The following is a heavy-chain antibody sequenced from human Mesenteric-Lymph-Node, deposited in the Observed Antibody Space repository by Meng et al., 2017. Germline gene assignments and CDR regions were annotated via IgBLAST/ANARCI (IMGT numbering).Heavy chain of an antibody. Sequence: QVQLQQGGAGLLKPSENLSLTCAGYGGSFSGYYWSWIRQPPGKGLEWIGEINHSGSTNYNPSLKSRVTISVDTSKNQFSLKLSSVTAADTAVYYCARTIGGADIVVVPAAYYFDYWGQGTLVTVSS. V-gene: IGHV4-34*01. CDR1: GGSFSGYY. CDR3: ARTIGGADIVVVPAAYYFDY. J-gene: IGHJ4*02. D-gene: IGHD2-2*01. CDR2: INHSGST.